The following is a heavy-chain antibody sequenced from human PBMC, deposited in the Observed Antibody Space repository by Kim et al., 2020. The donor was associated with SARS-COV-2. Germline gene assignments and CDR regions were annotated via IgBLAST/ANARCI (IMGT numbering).Heavy chain of an antibody. J-gene: IGHJ4*02. D-gene: IGHD6-13*01. Sequence: TYYNPALKSRVTISVDTSKNQFSLKLSSVTAADTAVYYCASAPEGVAAAAWGQGTLVTVSS. CDR3: ASAPEGVAAAA. V-gene: IGHV4-39*01. CDR2: T.